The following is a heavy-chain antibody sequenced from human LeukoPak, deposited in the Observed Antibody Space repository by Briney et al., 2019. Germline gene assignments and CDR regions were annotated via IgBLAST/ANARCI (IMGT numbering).Heavy chain of an antibody. CDR3: ARDPFKVGYNYGRDYYYGMDV. CDR2: IKQDGSEK. J-gene: IGHJ6*02. CDR1: GFTFSSHW. V-gene: IGHV3-7*01. D-gene: IGHD5-18*01. Sequence: GGSLRLSCAASGFTFSSHWMSWVRQAPGKGLEWVANIKQDGSEKYYVDSVKGRFTISRDNAKNSLYLQMNSLGAEDTAVYYCARDPFKVGYNYGRDYYYGMDVWGLGTTVTVSS.